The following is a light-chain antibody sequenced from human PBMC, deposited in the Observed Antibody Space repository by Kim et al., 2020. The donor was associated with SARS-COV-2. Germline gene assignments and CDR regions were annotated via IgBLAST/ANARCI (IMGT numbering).Light chain of an antibody. CDR1: QSVLYSSNNKNY. CDR2: WAS. V-gene: IGKV4-1*01. CDR3: QQYYSTPRT. J-gene: IGKJ1*01. Sequence: DIVMTQSPDSLAVSLGERATINCKSSQSVLYSSNNKNYFAWYQQKPGQPPKLLIYWASTRESGVPDRFSVSGSGTDFTLTISSLQAEDVAVYYCQQYYSTPRTFGQGTKVDIK.